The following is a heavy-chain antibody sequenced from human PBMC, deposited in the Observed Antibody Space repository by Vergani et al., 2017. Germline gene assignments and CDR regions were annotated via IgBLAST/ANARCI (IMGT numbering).Heavy chain of an antibody. CDR3: VRLPRGPWNFDL. Sequence: QVQLVESGGGLVKPGGSLRLSCAASGFTFSDYYMSWIRQAPGKGLEWVSYISSSGNTIYYAESVKGRFTISRDNVKNSLYLQMNSLRAEDTAVYYCVRLPRGPWNFDLWGRGTLITVSS. CDR1: GFTFSDYY. CDR2: ISSSGNTI. V-gene: IGHV3-11*04. J-gene: IGHJ2*01.